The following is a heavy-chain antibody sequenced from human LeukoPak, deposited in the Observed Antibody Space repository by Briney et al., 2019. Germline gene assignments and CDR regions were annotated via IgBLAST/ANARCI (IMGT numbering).Heavy chain of an antibody. Sequence: SETLSLTCTVSGGSISSYYWSWIPQPPRKGLEWIGYIYYSGSTNYNPSLKSRVTIAVYTSKNQFSLKRSSVTAADTAVYYCARSPSMVRGVIYWFDPWGQGTLVTVSS. CDR1: GGSISSYY. J-gene: IGHJ5*02. V-gene: IGHV4-59*01. D-gene: IGHD3-10*01. CDR2: IYYSGST. CDR3: ARSPSMVRGVIYWFDP.